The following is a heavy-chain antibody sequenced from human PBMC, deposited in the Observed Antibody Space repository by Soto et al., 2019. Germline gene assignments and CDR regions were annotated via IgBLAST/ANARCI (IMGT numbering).Heavy chain of an antibody. D-gene: IGHD3-22*01. CDR3: ATTRGENYYDSSGPFDY. CDR2: IYHSGST. CDR1: GYSISSGYY. J-gene: IGHJ4*02. Sequence: PSGPLSLTCAVSGYSISSGYYWGWIRQPPGKGLEWIGSIYHSGSTYYNPSLKSRVTISVDTSKNQFSLKLSSVTAADTAVYYCATTRGENYYDSSGPFDYWGQGTLVT. V-gene: IGHV4-38-2*01.